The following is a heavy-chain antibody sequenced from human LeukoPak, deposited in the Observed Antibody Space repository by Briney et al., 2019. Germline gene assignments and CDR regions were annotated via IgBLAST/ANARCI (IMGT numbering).Heavy chain of an antibody. D-gene: IGHD3-22*01. V-gene: IGHV3-23*01. CDR3: ARDHYYADGGYYYVRLYYFDY. CDR1: GFTFSSYA. J-gene: IGHJ4*02. CDR2: VSDSGGRT. Sequence: GGSLRLSCAASGFTFSSYAMNWVRQAPGKGLGWVSGVSDSGGRTYYADSVKGRFTISRDNSKNTLYLQMNSLIAEDTAVYYCARDHYYADGGYYYVRLYYFDYWGQGTLVTVSS.